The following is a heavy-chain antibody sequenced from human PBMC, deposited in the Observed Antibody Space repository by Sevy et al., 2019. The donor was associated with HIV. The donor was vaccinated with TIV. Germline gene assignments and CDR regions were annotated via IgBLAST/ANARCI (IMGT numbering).Heavy chain of an antibody. CDR1: GFTFSSYG. D-gene: IGHD6-6*01. V-gene: IGHV3-30*18. Sequence: GGSLRLSCAASGFTFSSYGMHWVRQAPGKGLEWVAVISYDGSNKYYADSVKGRFTITGDNSKNTLYLQMNSLRAEDTAVYYCAKGLAAHFDYWGQGTLVTVSS. CDR2: ISYDGSNK. J-gene: IGHJ4*02. CDR3: AKGLAAHFDY.